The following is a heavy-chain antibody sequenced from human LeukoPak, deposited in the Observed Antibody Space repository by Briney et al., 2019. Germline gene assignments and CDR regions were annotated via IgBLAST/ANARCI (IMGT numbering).Heavy chain of an antibody. J-gene: IGHJ5*02. D-gene: IGHD4-17*01. V-gene: IGHV1-46*01. CDR3: AKPSYSTTVTTGFDP. Sequence: ASVKVSCKASGYTFTSYYMHWVRQAPGQGLEWMGIINPSGGSTSYAQKFQGRVTMTRDMSTSTVYMELSSLRSEDTAVYYCAKPSYSTTVTTGFDPWGQGTLVTVSS. CDR1: GYTFTSYY. CDR2: INPSGGST.